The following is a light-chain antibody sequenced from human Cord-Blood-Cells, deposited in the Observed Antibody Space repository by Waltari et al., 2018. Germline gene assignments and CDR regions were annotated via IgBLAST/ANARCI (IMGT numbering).Light chain of an antibody. CDR2: GAS. Sequence: EIVLTQFPGTLSLSPGERATLSCRASQSVSSSYLAWYQQKPGQALRLLIYGASSRATGIPDRFSGSGSGTDFTLTSSRLEPEDFAVYYCQQYGSSPPLTFGGGTKVEIK. CDR3: QQYGSSPPLT. CDR1: QSVSSSY. V-gene: IGKV3-20*01. J-gene: IGKJ4*01.